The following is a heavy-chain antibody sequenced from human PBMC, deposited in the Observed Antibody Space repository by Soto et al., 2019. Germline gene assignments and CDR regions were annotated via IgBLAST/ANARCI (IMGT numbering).Heavy chain of an antibody. CDR3: ARSIAARRAPFDY. CDR1: GGTFSSYA. Sequence: SVKVSCKASGGTFSSYAISWVRQAPGQGLEWMGGIIPIFGTANYAQKFQGRVTITADESTSTAYMELSSLRSEDTAVYYCARSIAARRAPFDYWGQGTLVTVSS. D-gene: IGHD6-6*01. CDR2: IIPIFGTA. V-gene: IGHV1-69*13. J-gene: IGHJ4*02.